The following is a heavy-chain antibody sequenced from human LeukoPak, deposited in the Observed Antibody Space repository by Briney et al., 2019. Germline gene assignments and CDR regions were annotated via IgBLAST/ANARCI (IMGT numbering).Heavy chain of an antibody. CDR3: ARDMGYYYDSSGPIPGYYYYGMDV. V-gene: IGHV3-30*02. J-gene: IGHJ6*02. CDR2: IRYDGSNK. D-gene: IGHD3-22*01. CDR1: GFTFSSYG. Sequence: GGSLRLSCAASGFTFSSYGMHWVRQAPGKGLEWVAFIRYDGSNKYYADSVKGRFTISRDNPKNTLYLQMNSLRAEDTAVYYCARDMGYYYDSSGPIPGYYYYGMDVWGQGTTVTVSS.